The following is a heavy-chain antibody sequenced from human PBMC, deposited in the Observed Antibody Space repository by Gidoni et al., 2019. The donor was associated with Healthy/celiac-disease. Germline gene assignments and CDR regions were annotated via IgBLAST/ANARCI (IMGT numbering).Heavy chain of an antibody. J-gene: IGHJ4*02. CDR2: IKQDGSEK. CDR1: GFTFSSYW. V-gene: IGHV3-7*03. D-gene: IGHD5-18*01. CDR3: ARSVIGYSYGYGY. Sequence: EVQLVESGGGLVQPGGSLRLSCAASGFTFSSYWMSWVRQAPGKGLEWVANIKQDGSEKYYVDSVKGRFTISRGNAKNSLYLQMNSLRAEDTAVYYCARSVIGYSYGYGYWGQGTLVTVSS.